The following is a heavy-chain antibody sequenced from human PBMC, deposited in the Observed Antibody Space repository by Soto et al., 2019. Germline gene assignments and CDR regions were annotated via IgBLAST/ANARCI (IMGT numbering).Heavy chain of an antibody. V-gene: IGHV4-39*01. D-gene: IGHD3-3*01. J-gene: IGHJ4*02. CDR2: IYYSGST. CDR1: GGSISSSSYY. Sequence: SETLSLTCTVSGGSISSSSYYWGWIRQPPGKGLEWIGSIYYSGSTYYNPSLKSRVTISVDTSKNQFSLKLSSVTAADTAVYYCARLFQLVDFWSGYFLGYDYWGQGTLVTVSS. CDR3: ARLFQLVDFWSGYFLGYDY.